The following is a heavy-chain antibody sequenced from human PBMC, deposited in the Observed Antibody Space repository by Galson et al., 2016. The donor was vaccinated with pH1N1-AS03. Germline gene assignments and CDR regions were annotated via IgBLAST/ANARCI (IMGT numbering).Heavy chain of an antibody. J-gene: IGHJ4*02. CDR3: GHGARAAAAGLFDY. Sequence: PALVTPPQTLTLTCSFSGFSLTATGEGVGWIRQSPGKPLEWLALLYWDGDKRFRPSLQNRLTIRKDTSKKEVIFTVTGMDTADSATYYCGHGARAAAAGLFDYWGQGTRVTVSS. CDR2: LYWDGDK. CDR1: GFSLTATGEG. D-gene: IGHD6-13*01. V-gene: IGHV2-5*02.